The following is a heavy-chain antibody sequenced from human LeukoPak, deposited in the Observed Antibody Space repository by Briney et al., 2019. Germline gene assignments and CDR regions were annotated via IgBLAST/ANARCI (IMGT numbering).Heavy chain of an antibody. Sequence: GGSLRLSCAASGFTFSSYSMNWVRQAPGKGLEWVSVMSGSGGSTYYADSVKGRFTISRDNSKNTLYLQMNSLRAEDTAVYYCAKEIYGDSTGGRFQHWGQGTLVTVSS. D-gene: IGHD4-17*01. V-gene: IGHV3-23*01. CDR3: AKEIYGDSTGGRFQH. CDR1: GFTFSSYS. J-gene: IGHJ1*01. CDR2: MSGSGGST.